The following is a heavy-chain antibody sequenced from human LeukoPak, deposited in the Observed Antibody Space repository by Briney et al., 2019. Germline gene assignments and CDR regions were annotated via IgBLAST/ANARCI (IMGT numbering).Heavy chain of an antibody. CDR1: GFTFSSYA. CDR2: ISGSGGST. Sequence: GGSLRLSCAASGFTFSSYAMSWVSQTQGKGLDWVSAISGSGGSTYYADSVKGRLTISRDNSKNTLYLQMNSLRAEDTAVYYCAKAPSPVFSDYFDYWGQGTLVTVSS. J-gene: IGHJ4*02. CDR3: AKAPSPVFSDYFDY. D-gene: IGHD3-10*02. V-gene: IGHV3-23*01.